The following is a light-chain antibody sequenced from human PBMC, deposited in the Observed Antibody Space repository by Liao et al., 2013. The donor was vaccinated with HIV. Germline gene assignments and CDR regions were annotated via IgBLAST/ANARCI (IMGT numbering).Light chain of an antibody. CDR1: SIGSDT. CDR3: QARDSRTVVV. Sequence: SFVLTQPPSVSVAPGQTATITCGGDSIGSDTVHWYRQKPGQAPVLVIYQDTKRPSGIPERFSGSNSGNTAALTINGTQAMDEADYYCQARDSRTVVVFGGGTKLTVL. V-gene: IGLV3-21*01. J-gene: IGLJ2*01. CDR2: QDT.